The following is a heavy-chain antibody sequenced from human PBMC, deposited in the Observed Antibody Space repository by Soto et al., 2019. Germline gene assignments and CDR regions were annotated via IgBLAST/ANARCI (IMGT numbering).Heavy chain of an antibody. D-gene: IGHD3-10*01. CDR3: AKENGSGSYSWFDP. J-gene: IGHJ5*02. Sequence: SVKVSCKASGGTFSSYGISWVRQAPGQGLEWMGGIIPIFGTANYAQKFQGRVTITADESTSTAYMELSSLRSEDTAVYYCAKENGSGSYSWFDPWGQGTLVTVSS. V-gene: IGHV1-69*13. CDR1: GGTFSSYG. CDR2: IIPIFGTA.